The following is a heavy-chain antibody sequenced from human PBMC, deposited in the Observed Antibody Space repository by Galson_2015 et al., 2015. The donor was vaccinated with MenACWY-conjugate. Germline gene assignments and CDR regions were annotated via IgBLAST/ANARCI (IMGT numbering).Heavy chain of an antibody. CDR3: ARGDYYAYSFDS. V-gene: IGHV3-74*01. CDR2: LNGDGRST. CDR1: GFTFSNYY. J-gene: IGHJ4*02. Sequence: SLRLSCAASGFTFSNYYMHWVRQAPGEGLVWVSRLNGDGRSTNYADSVKGRFSISRDNVKNTLYLQMNSLTAEDTAVYYCARGDYYAYSFDSWGQGTLVTVSS. D-gene: IGHD3-10*01.